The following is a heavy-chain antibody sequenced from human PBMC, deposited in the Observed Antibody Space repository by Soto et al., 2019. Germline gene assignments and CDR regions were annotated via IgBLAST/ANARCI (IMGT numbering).Heavy chain of an antibody. CDR2: IIPIFGTA. D-gene: IGHD2-2*01. V-gene: IGHV1-69*13. J-gene: IGHJ3*02. CDR3: ASPNEYCSSTSCPPWDAFDI. Sequence: GGSVKVSYKASGGTFRSYAISWVRQAPGQGLEWMGGIIPIFGTANYAQKFQGRVTITADESTSTAYMELSSLRSEDTAVYYCASPNEYCSSTSCPPWDAFDIWGQGTMVTVSS. CDR1: GGTFRSYA.